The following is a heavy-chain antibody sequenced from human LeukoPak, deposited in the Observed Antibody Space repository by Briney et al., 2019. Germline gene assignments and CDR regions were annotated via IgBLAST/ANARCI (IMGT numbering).Heavy chain of an antibody. CDR3: VTLSMD. D-gene: IGHD2/OR15-2a*01. J-gene: IGHJ4*02. Sequence: GGSLRLSCAASRFTFSTYWMGWVRQAPGKGLEWVANIHPDGSAKYYVDSVKGRFTISRDNAKNSLFLQMNSLRAEDTAVYYCVTLSMDWGQGTLVTVSS. V-gene: IGHV3-7*01. CDR2: IHPDGSAK. CDR1: RFTFSTYW.